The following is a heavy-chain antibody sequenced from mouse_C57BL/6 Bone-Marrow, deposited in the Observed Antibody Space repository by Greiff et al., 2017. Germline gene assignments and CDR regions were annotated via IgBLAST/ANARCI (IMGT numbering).Heavy chain of an antibody. CDR1: GYTFTDYY. D-gene: IGHD2-5*01. CDR3: ARSNSNYLYYYAMDD. V-gene: IGHV1-26*01. Sequence: VQLQQSGPELVKPGASVKISCKASGYTFTDYYMNWVKQSHGKSLEWIGDINPNNGGTSYNQKFKGKATLTVDKSSSTAYMELRSLTSEDSAVYYCARSNSNYLYYYAMDDWGQGTSGTVSS. CDR2: INPNNGGT. J-gene: IGHJ4*01.